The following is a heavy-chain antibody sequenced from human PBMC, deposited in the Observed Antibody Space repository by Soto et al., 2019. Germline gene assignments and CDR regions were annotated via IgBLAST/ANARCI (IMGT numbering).Heavy chain of an antibody. CDR3: ARASGYVSGWYHDY. CDR2: LIPILGTT. V-gene: IGHV1-69*01. CDR1: GGTFSNDA. J-gene: IGHJ4*02. Sequence: QVQLVQSGAEVRKPGSSVKVSCKASGGTFSNDAVSWVRQAPGQGLEWMGGLIPILGTTHYAQKFQGRVTITADESTNTAYMELSSLRSDDTAVYYCARASGYVSGWYHDYWGQGTRVTVSS. D-gene: IGHD6-19*01.